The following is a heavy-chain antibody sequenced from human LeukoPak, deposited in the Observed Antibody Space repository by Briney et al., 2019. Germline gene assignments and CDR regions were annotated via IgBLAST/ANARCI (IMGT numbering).Heavy chain of an antibody. CDR3: AKGGLRGGTYNDDF. CDR1: GGTFSSYA. D-gene: IGHD3-16*01. Sequence: SVKVSCKASGGTFSSYAISWVRQAPGQGLEWMGGIIPIFGTANYAQKFQGRVTITADESTSTAYMELSSLRAEDTALYYCAKGGLRGGTYNDDFWGQGTLVTVSS. V-gene: IGHV1-69*13. J-gene: IGHJ4*02. CDR2: IIPIFGTA.